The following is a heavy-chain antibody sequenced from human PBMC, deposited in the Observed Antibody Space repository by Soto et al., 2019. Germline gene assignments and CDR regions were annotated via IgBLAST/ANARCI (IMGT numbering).Heavy chain of an antibody. CDR1: GGSFSGYY. V-gene: IGHV4-34*01. D-gene: IGHD2-21*02. Sequence: SETLSLTCAVYGGSFSGYYWSWIRQPPGKGLEWIGEINHSGSTNYNPSLKSRVTISVDTSKNQFSLKLSSVTAADTAVYYCARFKVVVTAFNWLDPWGQGTLVTVSS. J-gene: IGHJ5*02. CDR2: INHSGST. CDR3: ARFKVVVTAFNWLDP.